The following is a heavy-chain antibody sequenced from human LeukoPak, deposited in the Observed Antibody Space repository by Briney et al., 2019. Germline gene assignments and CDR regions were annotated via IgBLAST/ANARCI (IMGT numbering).Heavy chain of an antibody. Sequence: LSGGSLRLSCAASGFPFSSYAMSWVRQAPGKGLEWVSGINWNGGSTGYADSVKGRFTISRDNAKNSLYLQMNSLRAEDTALYYCARGRHIVVVTAILDDAFDIWGQGTMVTVSS. D-gene: IGHD2-21*02. CDR2: INWNGGST. V-gene: IGHV3-20*04. CDR3: ARGRHIVVVTAILDDAFDI. CDR1: GFPFSSYA. J-gene: IGHJ3*02.